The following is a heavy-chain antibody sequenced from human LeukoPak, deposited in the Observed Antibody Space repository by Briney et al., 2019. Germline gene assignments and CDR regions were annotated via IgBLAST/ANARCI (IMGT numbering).Heavy chain of an antibody. CDR3: ASSLDYSSYGMDV. V-gene: IGHV4-34*01. Sequence: SETLSLTCAVYGGSFSGYYWRWIRQPPGKGLEWIGEINHSGSTNYNPSLKSRVTISVDTSKNQFSLKLSSVTAADTAVYYCASSLDYSSYGMDVWGQGTTVTVSS. D-gene: IGHD4-11*01. J-gene: IGHJ6*02. CDR2: INHSGST. CDR1: GGSFSGYY.